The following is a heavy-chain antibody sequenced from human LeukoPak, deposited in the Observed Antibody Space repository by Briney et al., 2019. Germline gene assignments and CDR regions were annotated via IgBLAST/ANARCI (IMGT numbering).Heavy chain of an antibody. Sequence: GSLRLSCAASGFTFSDYYMSWIRQPPGKGLEWIGEINHSGSTNYNPSLKSRVTISVDTSKNQFSLKLSSVTAADTAVYYCARGAMVRGVIITSDYWGQGTLVTVSS. CDR3: ARGAMVRGVIITSDY. CDR2: INHSGST. CDR1: GFTFSDYY. D-gene: IGHD3-10*01. V-gene: IGHV4-34*01. J-gene: IGHJ4*02.